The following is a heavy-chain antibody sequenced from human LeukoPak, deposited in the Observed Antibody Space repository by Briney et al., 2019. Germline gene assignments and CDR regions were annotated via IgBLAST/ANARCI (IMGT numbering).Heavy chain of an antibody. CDR2: IYTSGST. CDR1: GGPISSYH. D-gene: IGHD3-10*01. Sequence: SGTPSLTRTVSGGPISSYHWSWIRQPPGKGLELIWRIYTSGSTNYNPSLKSRVTMSVDTSKNQFSLKLSSVTAADTAVYYCARDHPMVRGVSDPWGQGTLVTVSS. CDR3: ARDHPMVRGVSDP. V-gene: IGHV4-4*07. J-gene: IGHJ5*02.